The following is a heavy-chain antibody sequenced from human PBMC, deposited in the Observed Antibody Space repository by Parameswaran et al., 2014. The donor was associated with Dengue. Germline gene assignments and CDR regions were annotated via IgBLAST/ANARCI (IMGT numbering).Heavy chain of an antibody. D-gene: IGHD3-22*01. CDR3: ARSVVVITTRSYYYYGMDV. Sequence: WVRQAPGQGLEWMGIINPSGGSTSYAQKFQGRVTMTRDTSTSTVYMELSSLRSEDTAVYYCARSVVVITTRSYYYYGMDVWGQGTTVTVSS. CDR2: INPSGGST. V-gene: IGHV1-46*01. J-gene: IGHJ6*02.